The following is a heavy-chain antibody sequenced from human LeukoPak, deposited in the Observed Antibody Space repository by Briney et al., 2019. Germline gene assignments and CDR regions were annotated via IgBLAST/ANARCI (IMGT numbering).Heavy chain of an antibody. CDR1: GFTFDDYA. D-gene: IGHD6-6*01. CDR3: AKEYSSSSYYYYGMDV. CDR2: ISWNSGSI. V-gene: IGHV3-9*01. J-gene: IGHJ6*02. Sequence: PGRSLRLSCAASGFTFDDYAMHWVRQAPGKGLEWVSGISWNSGSIGYADSVKGRFTISRDNAKNSLYLQMNSLRAEDTALYYCAKEYSSSSYYYYGMDVWGQGTTVTVSS.